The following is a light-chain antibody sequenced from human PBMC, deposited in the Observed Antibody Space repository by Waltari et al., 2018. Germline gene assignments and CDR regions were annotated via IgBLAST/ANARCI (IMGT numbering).Light chain of an antibody. V-gene: IGLV2-11*01. CDR1: NSDVGAYNY. CDR2: DVN. J-gene: IGLJ1*01. CDR3: CSYAGNYGFV. Sequence: QSALTQPRSVSGSPGQSVTISCTGTNSDVGAYNYVSWYQQHPGKAPKLIIFDVNKRPSVVPDRFFGSKSGDTASLAISGLQAEDEADYYCCSYAGNYGFVFGTATKVTVL.